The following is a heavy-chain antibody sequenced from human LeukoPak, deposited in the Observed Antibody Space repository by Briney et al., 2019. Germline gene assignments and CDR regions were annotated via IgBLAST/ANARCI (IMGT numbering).Heavy chain of an antibody. V-gene: IGHV4-59*01. J-gene: IGHJ4*02. CDR2: IYYSGGT. Sequence: SETLSLTCTVSGGSISSYYWSWIRQPPGKGLEWIGYIYYSGGTNYNPSLKSRVTISVDTSKNQFFLKLSSVTAADTAVYYCARAAVTATYFDYWGQGTLVTVSS. CDR3: ARAAVTATYFDY. CDR1: GGSISSYY. D-gene: IGHD2-21*02.